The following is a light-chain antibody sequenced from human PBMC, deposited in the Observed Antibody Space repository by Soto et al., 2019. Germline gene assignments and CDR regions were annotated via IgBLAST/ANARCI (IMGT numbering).Light chain of an antibody. V-gene: IGLV2-23*01. CDR1: SSDVGSYNL. Sequence: QSALTQPASVSRSPGQSITISCTGTSSDVGSYNLVSWYQQHPGKAPKLMIYEGNKRPSGVSNRFSGSKSANTASLTISGLQTEDEADYYCCSYAGTNTFVFGTGTKVTVL. J-gene: IGLJ1*01. CDR3: CSYAGTNTFV. CDR2: EGN.